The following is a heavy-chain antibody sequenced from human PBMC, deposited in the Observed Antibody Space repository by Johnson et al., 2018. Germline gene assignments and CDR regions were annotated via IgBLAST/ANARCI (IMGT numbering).Heavy chain of an antibody. CDR1: GFTFSDYY. V-gene: IGHV3-11*04. D-gene: IGHD3-22*01. Sequence: VQLVESGGGLVKPGGSLRLSCAASGFTFSDYYMRWIRQAPGKGLEWVSYISSSGSTVYYADSVKGRFTISMANAKNSLYLQMNSLRAEDTAGYYCERDLYDSSGYPGYMDVWGKGTTVTVSS. CDR3: ERDLYDSSGYPGYMDV. CDR2: ISSSGSTV. J-gene: IGHJ6*03.